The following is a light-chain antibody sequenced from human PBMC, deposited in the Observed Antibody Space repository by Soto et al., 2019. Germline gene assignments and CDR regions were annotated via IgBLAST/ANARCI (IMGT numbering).Light chain of an antibody. CDR3: QHYSVFPLT. CDR1: ESISSW. J-gene: IGKJ4*01. V-gene: IGKV1-5*03. Sequence: DIQMTQFPSTLSASVGDRVTITCRASESISSWLAWYQQKPGKAPKILIYKASTLQSGVPSRFTGSGSGTEFTLTISSLQPDDFATYYCQHYSVFPLTFGGGTKEEIK. CDR2: KAS.